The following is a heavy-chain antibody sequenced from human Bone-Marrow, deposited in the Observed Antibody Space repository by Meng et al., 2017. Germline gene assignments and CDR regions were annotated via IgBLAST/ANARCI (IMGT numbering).Heavy chain of an antibody. CDR2: ISSSSSYI. J-gene: IGHJ4*02. CDR1: GFTFSSYS. CDR3: ESASQLDPVDDY. V-gene: IGHV3-21*01. Sequence: GESLKISCAASGFTFSSYSMNWVRQAPGKGLEWVSSISSSSSYIYYADSVKGRFTISRDNAKNSLYLQMNSLRAEDTDVYYCESASQLDPVDDYWGQGTLVTVSS. D-gene: IGHD1-1*01.